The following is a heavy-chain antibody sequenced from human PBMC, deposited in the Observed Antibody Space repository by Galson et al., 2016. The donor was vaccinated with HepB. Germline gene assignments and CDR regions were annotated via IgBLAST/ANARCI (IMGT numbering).Heavy chain of an antibody. CDR1: GFTFSSYA. CDR3: AKDFWGTYPDAFDI. Sequence: SLRLSCAASGFTFSSYAMTWVRQAPGKGLEWVSGISASGGRTYYADSVKGRFTISTDNSGNTLYLQMNSLRAEDTGVYYCAKDFWGTYPDAFDIWGQGTKVTVSS. J-gene: IGHJ3*02. V-gene: IGHV3-23*01. D-gene: IGHD3-16*02. CDR2: ISASGGRT.